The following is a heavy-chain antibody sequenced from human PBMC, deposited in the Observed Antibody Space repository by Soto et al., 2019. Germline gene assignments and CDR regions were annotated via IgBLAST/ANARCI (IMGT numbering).Heavy chain of an antibody. V-gene: IGHV1-69*06. CDR3: ASRAACGGDCYAFDS. CDR2: IIPLFGTA. Sequence: QVYLVQSGAEVKKPGSSVKTSCKASGGIFSSNTINWVRQAAGQGLEWMGGIIPLFGTANYAEKFQGRVTITADKATKTEYMELTGLSSEDTAVYYCASRAACGGDCYAFDSWGQGTLVTVSS. J-gene: IGHJ4*02. CDR1: GGIFSSNT. D-gene: IGHD2-21*02.